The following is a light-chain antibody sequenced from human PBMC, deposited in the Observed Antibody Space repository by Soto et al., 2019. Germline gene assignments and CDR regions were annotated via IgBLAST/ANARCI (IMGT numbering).Light chain of an antibody. J-gene: IGKJ2*01. CDR3: QQYNSYSSDT. Sequence: DIQMTQSPSTLSASVGDRVTITCRASQSISSWLAWYQQKPGKAPKLLIYDASSLESGVPSRFSGSGSGTEFTLTISSLQPDDFATYYCQQYNSYSSDTFGQGNKLEIK. CDR2: DAS. V-gene: IGKV1-5*01. CDR1: QSISSW.